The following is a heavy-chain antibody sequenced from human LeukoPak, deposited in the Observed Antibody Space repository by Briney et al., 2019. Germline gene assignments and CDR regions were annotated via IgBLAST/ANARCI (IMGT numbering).Heavy chain of an antibody. CDR3: ARMIVVGTSPSLFDY. V-gene: IGHV4-30-4*01. Sequence: SETLSLTCTVSGGSISSGDYYWSWIRQPPGKGLEWIGYIYYSGSTYYNPSLKSRVTISVDTSKNQFSLKLSSVTAADTAVYYCARMIVVGTSPSLFDYWGQGTLVTVSS. CDR1: GGSISSGDYY. CDR2: IYYSGST. J-gene: IGHJ4*02. D-gene: IGHD3-22*01.